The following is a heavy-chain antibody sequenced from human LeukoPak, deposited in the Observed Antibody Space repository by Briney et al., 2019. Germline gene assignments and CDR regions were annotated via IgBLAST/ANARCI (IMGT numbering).Heavy chain of an antibody. J-gene: IGHJ4*02. CDR3: AKDKTHYYDSSGYPDY. V-gene: IGHV3-9*01. CDR2: ISWNSGSI. CDR1: GFTFDDYA. D-gene: IGHD3-22*01. Sequence: GGSLRLSCAASGFTFDDYAMHWVRQAPGKGLEWVSGISWNSGSIGYADSVKGRFTISRDNAKNSLYLQMNSLRAEDTALYYCAKDKTHYYDSSGYPDYWGQGTLATVSS.